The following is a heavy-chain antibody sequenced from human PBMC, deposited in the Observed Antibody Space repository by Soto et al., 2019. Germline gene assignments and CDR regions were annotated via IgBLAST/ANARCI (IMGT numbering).Heavy chain of an antibody. J-gene: IGHJ4*02. CDR2: ISSSSSTI. D-gene: IGHD3-3*01. CDR1: GFTFSSYS. Sequence: GGSLRLSCAASGFTFSSYSMNWVRQAPGKGLEWVSYISSSSSTIYYADSVKGRFTISRDNAKNSLYLQMNSLRAEDTAVYYCASEYDFWSGYYTVDYWGQGTLVTVSS. CDR3: ASEYDFWSGYYTVDY. V-gene: IGHV3-48*01.